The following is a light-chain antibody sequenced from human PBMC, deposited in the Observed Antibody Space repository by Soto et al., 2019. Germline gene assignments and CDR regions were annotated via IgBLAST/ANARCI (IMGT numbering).Light chain of an antibody. J-gene: IGKJ1*01. CDR2: GAS. CDR3: QQYDKWPPT. CDR1: QSVSRI. Sequence: EIVMTQSPATLSVSPGERTTLSCRASQSVSRILAWYQQKPGQAPRLLIYGASTRATGIPVRFSGSGSGTEFTLTISSLQSEDFAVYYCQQYDKWPPTFRQRTKVELK. V-gene: IGKV3-15*01.